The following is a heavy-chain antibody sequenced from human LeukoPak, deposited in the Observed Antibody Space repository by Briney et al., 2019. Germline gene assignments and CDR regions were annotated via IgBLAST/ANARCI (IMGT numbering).Heavy chain of an antibody. J-gene: IGHJ6*02. D-gene: IGHD2-2*01. CDR3: ARDAYPYCSSTSCYRVSGMDV. CDR2: ISYDGSSK. V-gene: IGHV3-30-3*01. CDR1: GFTFSSYA. Sequence: GRSLRLSCAASGFTFSSYAMHWVRQAPGKGLEWVAVISYDGSSKYYADSVKGRFTISRDNSKNTLYLQMNSLRAEDTAVYYCARDAYPYCSSTSCYRVSGMDVWGQGTTVTVSS.